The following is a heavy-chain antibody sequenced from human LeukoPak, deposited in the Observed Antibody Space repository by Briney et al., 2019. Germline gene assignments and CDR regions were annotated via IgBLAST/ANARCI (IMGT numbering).Heavy chain of an antibody. D-gene: IGHD3-9*01. J-gene: IGHJ4*02. V-gene: IGHV4-39*01. CDR1: GGSVSSSIYY. CDR3: ASRNDILTGYVFDF. CDR2: IYYSGST. Sequence: SETLSLTCTVSGGSVSSSIYYWGWIRQPPGKGLEWIGSIYYSGSTSYNPSLKSRVTISVDTSKNQFSLKLTSVTAADTAVYYSASRNDILTGYVFDFWGQGTLVTVSS.